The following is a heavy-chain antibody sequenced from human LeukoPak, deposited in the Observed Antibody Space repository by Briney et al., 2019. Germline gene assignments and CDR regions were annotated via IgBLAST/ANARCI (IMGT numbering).Heavy chain of an antibody. CDR2: IYSGGST. CDR1: GFTVSSNY. V-gene: IGHV3-66*02. Sequence: PGGSLRLSCAASGFTVSSNYMSWVRQAPGKGLEWVSVIYSGGSTYYADSVKGLFTISRDNSKNTLYLQMNSLRAEDTAVYYCARDPWGTVAYYWGQGTLVTVSS. CDR3: ARDPWGTVAYY. D-gene: IGHD4-23*01. J-gene: IGHJ4*02.